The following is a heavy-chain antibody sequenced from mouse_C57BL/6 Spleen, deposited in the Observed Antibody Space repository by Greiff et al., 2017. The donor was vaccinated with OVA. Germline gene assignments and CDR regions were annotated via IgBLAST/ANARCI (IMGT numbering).Heavy chain of an antibody. CDR1: GYAFSSYW. CDR3: ARPYDYDVTSFAY. V-gene: IGHV1-80*01. Sequence: QLKQSGAELVKPGASVKISCKASGYAFSSYWMNWVKQRPGKGLEWIGQIYPGDGDTNYNGKFKGKATLTADKSSSTAYMQLSSLTSEDSAVYFCARPYDYDVTSFAYWGQGTLVTVSA. D-gene: IGHD2-4*01. J-gene: IGHJ3*01. CDR2: IYPGDGDT.